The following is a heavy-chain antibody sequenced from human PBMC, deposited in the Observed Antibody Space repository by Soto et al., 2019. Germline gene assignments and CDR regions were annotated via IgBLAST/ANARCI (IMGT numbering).Heavy chain of an antibody. J-gene: IGHJ6*02. D-gene: IGHD2-2*01. CDR3: ARDPMHSMDV. V-gene: IGHV3-33*01. Sequence: VAAIWHDGSKKCYADSVKGRFTVSRDDSRNMLSLQMDSLRAEDTAVYYCARDPMHSMDVWGQGATVIVSS. CDR2: IWHDGSKK.